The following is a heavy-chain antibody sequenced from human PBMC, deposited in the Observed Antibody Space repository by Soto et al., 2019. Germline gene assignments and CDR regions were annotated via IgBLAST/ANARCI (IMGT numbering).Heavy chain of an antibody. CDR2: INHSGST. CDR1: GGSFSGHY. CDR3: ARDTMVRGVSGDGFAF. J-gene: IGHJ3*01. D-gene: IGHD3-10*01. V-gene: IGHV4-34*01. Sequence: QVLLQQWGAGLLKPSETLSLTCAVYGGSFSGHYWSWIRQPPGQGLEWIGYINHSGSTNCNPSLTSRVSISVDTSKNHFSLTLSSVTAADTAVYYCARDTMVRGVSGDGFAFWGLGTMVTVSS.